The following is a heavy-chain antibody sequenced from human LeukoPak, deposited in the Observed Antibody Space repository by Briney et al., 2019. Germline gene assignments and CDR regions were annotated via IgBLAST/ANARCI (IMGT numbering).Heavy chain of an antibody. CDR1: GYTLTELS. CDR3: ATGYCSGGSCYPGVAFDI. J-gene: IGHJ3*02. CDR2: FDPEDGET. D-gene: IGHD2-15*01. V-gene: IGHV1-24*01. Sequence: GASVKVSCKVSGYTLTELSMHWVRQAPGKGLEWMGGFDPEDGETIYAQKFQGRVTMTEDTSTDTAYMELSSLRSEDTAVYYCATGYCSGGSCYPGVAFDIWGQGTMVTVSS.